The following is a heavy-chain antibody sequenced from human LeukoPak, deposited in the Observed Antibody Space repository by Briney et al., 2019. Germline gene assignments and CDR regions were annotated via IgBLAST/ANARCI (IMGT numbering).Heavy chain of an antibody. J-gene: IGHJ4*02. CDR3: AREVSRTVTWIDH. CDR1: GYIFTGNY. Sequence: ASVKVSCKASGYIFTGNYMHWVRQAPGQGLEWMGWINPNSGGTNYAQKFQGRVTMTRDTSISTAYMELSRLRSDDTAVYYCAREVSRTVTWIDHWGQGTLVTVSS. V-gene: IGHV1-2*02. CDR2: INPNSGGT. D-gene: IGHD4-17*01.